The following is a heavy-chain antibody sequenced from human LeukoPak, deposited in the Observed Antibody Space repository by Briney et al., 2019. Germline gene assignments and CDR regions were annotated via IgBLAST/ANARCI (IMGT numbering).Heavy chain of an antibody. CDR3: ARSGYDYWYFDL. Sequence: SQTLSLTCTVSGGSISSGSYYWSWIRQPAGKGLEWIGRIYTSGSTNYNPSLKSRVTISVDTSKNQFSLKLSSVTAADTAVYYCARSGYDYWYFDLWGRGTLVTVSS. D-gene: IGHD5-12*01. CDR2: IYTSGST. V-gene: IGHV4-61*02. J-gene: IGHJ2*01. CDR1: GGSISSGSYY.